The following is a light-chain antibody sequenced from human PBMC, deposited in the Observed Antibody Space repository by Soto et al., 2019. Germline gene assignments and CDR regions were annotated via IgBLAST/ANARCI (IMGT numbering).Light chain of an antibody. CDR3: SSFTSTSTPVV. Sequence: QSVLTQPASVSGSPGQSITISCTGTSSDIGRYEYIFWYQQHPGKAPKLIIYDVANRPSGIPNRFSGSKSGNTPSLTISGLQAEDEADYYCSSFTSTSTPVVFGGGTKVTVL. V-gene: IGLV2-14*01. CDR2: DVA. J-gene: IGLJ3*02. CDR1: SSDIGRYEY.